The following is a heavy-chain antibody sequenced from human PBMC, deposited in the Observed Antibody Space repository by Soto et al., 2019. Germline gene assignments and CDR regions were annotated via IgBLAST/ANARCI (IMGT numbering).Heavy chain of an antibody. J-gene: IGHJ4*02. D-gene: IGHD3-22*01. CDR2: ISGSGGST. CDR3: AKRPVVYYYDSSGPPYFDY. V-gene: IGHV3-23*01. Sequence: TGGSLRLSCAASGFTFSSYAMSWVRQAPGKGLEWVSAISGSGGSTYYADSVKGRFTISRDNSKNTLYLQMNSLRAEDTAVYYCAKRPVVYYYDSSGPPYFDYWGQGPLVTVSS. CDR1: GFTFSSYA.